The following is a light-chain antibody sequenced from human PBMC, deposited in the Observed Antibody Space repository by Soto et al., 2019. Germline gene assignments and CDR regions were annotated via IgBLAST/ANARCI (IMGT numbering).Light chain of an antibody. CDR2: DAS. CDR1: QSVSSY. V-gene: IGKV3-11*01. Sequence: VLTQSPATLSLSPGERATLSCRASQSVSSYLAWYQHKPGQAPRLLIYDASSRATGIPARFSGSGSGTDFILTISSLQPEDFAVYYCQQRRHWPKTFGGGTKVEI. CDR3: QQRRHWPKT. J-gene: IGKJ4*01.